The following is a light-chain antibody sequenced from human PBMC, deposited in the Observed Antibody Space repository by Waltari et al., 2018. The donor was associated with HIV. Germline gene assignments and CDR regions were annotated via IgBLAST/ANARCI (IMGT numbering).Light chain of an antibody. CDR3: QSAHNSHTI. CDR1: ALSRHF. J-gene: IGLJ2*01. V-gene: IGLV3-25*03. Sequence: SYDLTQAPSVSVTPGQTAKIPCSGDALSRHFVSWYRQKPGQAPMMIIFQDVQRPSGIPARFSASPSGTIATLTISEVQAEDEADYYCQSAHNSHTIFGGGTKLTVL. CDR2: QDV.